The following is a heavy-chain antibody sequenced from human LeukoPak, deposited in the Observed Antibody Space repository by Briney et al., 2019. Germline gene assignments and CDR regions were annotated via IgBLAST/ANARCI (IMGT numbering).Heavy chain of an antibody. CDR3: ARAFFGGDFDY. J-gene: IGHJ4*02. CDR1: GGSISSYY. CDR2: IHYSGST. V-gene: IGHV4-59*01. D-gene: IGHD3-10*01. Sequence: SETLSLTCTVSGGSISSYYWSWIRQPPGKGLEWIGYIHYSGSTNYNPSLKSRVTISVDTSKNQFSLKLSSVTAADTAVYYCARAFFGGDFDYWGQGTLVTVSS.